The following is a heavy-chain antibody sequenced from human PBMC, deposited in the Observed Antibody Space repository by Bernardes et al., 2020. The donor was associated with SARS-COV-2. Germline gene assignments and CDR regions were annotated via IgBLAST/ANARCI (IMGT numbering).Heavy chain of an antibody. CDR3: ARGGSSSWYFDFDY. D-gene: IGHD6-13*01. CDR2: ISYSGST. J-gene: IGHJ4*02. V-gene: IGHV4-39*07. Sequence: SETLSLTCTVSGDSMTSRRYYWGSIRQPPGTGLEWIGSISYSGSTNYNPSLKSRVTMSVDTSKNQFSLKLSSVTAADTAVYYCARGGSSSWYFDFDYWGQGTLVTVSS. CDR1: GDSMTSRRYY.